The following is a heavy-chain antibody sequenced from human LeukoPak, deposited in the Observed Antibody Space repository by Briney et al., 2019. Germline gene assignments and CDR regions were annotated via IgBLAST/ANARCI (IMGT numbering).Heavy chain of an antibody. CDR2: IRSKAYGGTT. J-gene: IGHJ6*03. CDR1: GFTFSSYA. CDR3: TRDSMVRGVTHSYYYYYYYMDV. Sequence: GGSLRLSCAASGFTFSSYAMSWFRQAPGKGLEWVGFIRSKAYGGTTEYAASVKGRFTISRDDSKSIAYLQMNSLKTEDTAVYYCTRDSMVRGVTHSYYYYYYYMDVWGKGTTVTVSS. V-gene: IGHV3-49*03. D-gene: IGHD3-10*01.